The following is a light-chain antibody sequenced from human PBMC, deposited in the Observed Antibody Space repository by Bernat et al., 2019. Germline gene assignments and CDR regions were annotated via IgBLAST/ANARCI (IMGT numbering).Light chain of an antibody. CDR1: SSDVGGYNY. CDR3: TSYAGSNPVV. V-gene: IGLV2-8*01. CDR2: EVI. Sequence: QSALTQPPSASGSPGQSVTISCTGTSSDVGGYNYVSWYQQHPGKAPKLMIYEVIKRPSGVPDRFSGSKSGNTAYLTVSGLQAEDEADYYCTSYAGSNPVVFGGGTKLTVL. J-gene: IGLJ2*01.